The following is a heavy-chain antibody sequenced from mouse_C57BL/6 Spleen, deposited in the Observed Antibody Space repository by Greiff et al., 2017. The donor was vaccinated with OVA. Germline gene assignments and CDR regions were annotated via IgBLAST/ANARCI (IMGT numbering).Heavy chain of an antibody. CDR2: IYPGDGDT. CDR1: GYAFSSSW. CDR3: ARSSDYDWYFDV. D-gene: IGHD2-4*01. Sequence: VQLQQSGPELVKPGASVQLSCKASGYAFSSSWMNWVKPRPGTGLEWIGRIYPGDGDTNYNGTFKGKATLPADKSSSTAYMQLSSLTSEDSAVYFCARSSDYDWYFDVWGTGTTVTVSS. V-gene: IGHV1-82*01. J-gene: IGHJ1*03.